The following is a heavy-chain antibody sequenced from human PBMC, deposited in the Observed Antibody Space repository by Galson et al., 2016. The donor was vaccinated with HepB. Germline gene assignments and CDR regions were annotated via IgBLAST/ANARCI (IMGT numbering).Heavy chain of an antibody. J-gene: IGHJ6*02. CDR3: ARRQPQLVRHLNYYVVDV. Sequence: ETLSLTCAVNGGSFSDYSWIWIRQPPGKGLEWIGEINHSGSANYNPSLKSRVTLSVAMSQNQFSLNLTSVTAADTAVYFCARRQPQLVRHLNYYVVDVWGQGTTVTVSS. CDR1: GGSFSDYS. D-gene: IGHD6-13*01. CDR2: INHSGSA. V-gene: IGHV4-34*01.